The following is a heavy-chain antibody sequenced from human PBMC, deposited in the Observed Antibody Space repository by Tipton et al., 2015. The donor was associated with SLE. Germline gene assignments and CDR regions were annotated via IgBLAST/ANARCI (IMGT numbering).Heavy chain of an antibody. V-gene: IGHV4-39*01. CDR2: IYYSGST. D-gene: IGHD3-16*01. CDR1: GGSISSSSYY. CDR3: VGFGPDAYYYYYMDV. J-gene: IGHJ6*03. Sequence: TLSLTCTVSGGSISSSSYYWGWIRQPPGKGLEWIGSIYYSGSTYYNPSLKSRVTISVDTSKNQFSLKLSSVTAADTAVYYCVGFGPDAYYYYYMDVWGKGTTVTVSS.